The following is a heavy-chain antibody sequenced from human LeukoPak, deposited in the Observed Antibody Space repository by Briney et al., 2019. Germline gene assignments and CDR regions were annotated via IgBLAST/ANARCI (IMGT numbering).Heavy chain of an antibody. CDR2: IHHSGRT. CDR1: GCSISSDYY. CDR3: ARDHLANLASRLFDP. J-gene: IGHJ5*02. V-gene: IGHV4-38-2*02. D-gene: IGHD3-3*01. Sequence: SETLSLTCTVSGCSISSDYYWGWIRQPPGKGLEWIGSIHHSGRTYYNPSLKSRVTISVDTSKNQFSLKLSSVTAADTAVYYCARDHLANLASRLFDPWGQGTLVTVSS.